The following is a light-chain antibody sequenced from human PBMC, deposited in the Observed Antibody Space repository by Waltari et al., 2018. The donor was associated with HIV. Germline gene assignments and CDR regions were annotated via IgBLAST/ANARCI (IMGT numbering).Light chain of an antibody. CDR2: WAS. V-gene: IGKV4-1*01. CDR1: QRVLYRSDNRSS. Sequence: DIVMTLSPESLAVSLGERATINCQSSQRVLYRSDNRSSFAWYQQKPGQPPKLLFSWASARESGVPGRFSGSGSGTNFTLTIRSLQAEDVAFYYCQQYSTFPWTFGQGTKVEIK. CDR3: QQYSTFPWT. J-gene: IGKJ1*01.